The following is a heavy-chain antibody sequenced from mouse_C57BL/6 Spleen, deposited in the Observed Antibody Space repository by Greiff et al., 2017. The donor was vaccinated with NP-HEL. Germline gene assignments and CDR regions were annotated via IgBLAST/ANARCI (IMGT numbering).Heavy chain of an antibody. D-gene: IGHD4-1*01. CDR2: INPNNGGT. Sequence: EVQLQQSGPELVKPGASVKISCKASGYTFTDYYMNWVKQSPGKSLEWIGDINPNNGGTSYNQKFKGKATLTVDQSSSTAYMELRSLTSEDSAVYYCARSGSNSAFYAMDYWGQGTSVTVSS. CDR3: ARSGSNSAFYAMDY. CDR1: GYTFTDYY. V-gene: IGHV1-26*01. J-gene: IGHJ4*01.